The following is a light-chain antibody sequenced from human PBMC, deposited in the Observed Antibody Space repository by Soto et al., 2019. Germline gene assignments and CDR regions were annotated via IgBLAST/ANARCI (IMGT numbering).Light chain of an antibody. J-gene: IGLJ2*01. CDR2: DVS. CDR1: ASDVGGANS. CDR3: SSYTTSSARKLV. V-gene: IGLV2-14*01. Sequence: QSVLTQPASVSGSPGQSITISCTGTASDVGGANSVSWYQQHPGKAPKLMIYDVSNWPSGVSNRFSGSKSGNTASLTISGLQAEDEADYYCSSYTTSSARKLVFGGGTKVTVL.